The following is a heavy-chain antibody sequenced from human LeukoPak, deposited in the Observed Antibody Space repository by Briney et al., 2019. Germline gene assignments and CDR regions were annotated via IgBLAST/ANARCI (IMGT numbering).Heavy chain of an antibody. Sequence: GGSLRLSCAASGFTFSNAWMSWVRQAPGKGLEWVGRIKSKTDGGITDYAAPVKGRFTISRDDSKNTLYLQMNSLKTEDTAVYYCTTGLMTTDYYYYGMDVWGQGTTVTVSS. J-gene: IGHJ6*02. D-gene: IGHD4-11*01. CDR3: TTGLMTTDYYYYGMDV. V-gene: IGHV3-15*01. CDR2: IKSKTDGGIT. CDR1: GFTFSNAW.